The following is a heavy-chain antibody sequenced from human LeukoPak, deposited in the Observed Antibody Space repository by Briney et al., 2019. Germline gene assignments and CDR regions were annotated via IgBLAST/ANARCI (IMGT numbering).Heavy chain of an antibody. D-gene: IGHD4-11*01. J-gene: IGHJ4*02. CDR2: ISGSGGST. V-gene: IGHV3-23*01. CDR1: GFTFSSYV. Sequence: GGSLRLSCAASGFTFSSYVMTWVRQAPGKGLEWVSSISGSGGSTYYADSVKGRFTVSRGNSENTLYLQMNSLRAEDTAVYYCVKDRLWGQGTLVTVSS. CDR3: VKDRL.